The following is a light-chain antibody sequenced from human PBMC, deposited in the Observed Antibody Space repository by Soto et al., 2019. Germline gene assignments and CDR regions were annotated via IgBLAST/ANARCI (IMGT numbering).Light chain of an antibody. CDR3: QSVDGKYVV. V-gene: IGLV6-57*04. J-gene: IGLJ2*01. Sequence: NFMLTQPHSVSGSPGQTVTISCTRSSGSIASDYVQWYQQRPGSAPINVIFEDSQRPSGVPDRFSGSIDSSSNSASLTISRLTTEDAADYYCQSVDGKYVVFGGGTKLTVL. CDR2: EDS. CDR1: SGSIASDY.